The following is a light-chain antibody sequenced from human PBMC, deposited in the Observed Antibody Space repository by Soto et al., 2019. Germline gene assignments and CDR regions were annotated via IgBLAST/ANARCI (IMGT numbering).Light chain of an antibody. CDR1: QSVSSH. CDR2: DAS. J-gene: IGKJ5*01. V-gene: IGKV3-11*01. Sequence: EIVLAQSPATLSLSPGERATLSCRAGQSVSSHLAWYQQKPGQAPRLLIYDASNRATGIPARFSGSGSGTDFTLTISSLEPEDFAVYYCQQRSNWPITFGQGTRLEIK. CDR3: QQRSNWPIT.